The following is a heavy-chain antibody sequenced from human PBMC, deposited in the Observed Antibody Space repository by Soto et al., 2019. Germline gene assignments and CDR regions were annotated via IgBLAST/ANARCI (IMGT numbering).Heavy chain of an antibody. CDR2: MNPNSGNT. Sequence: ASVKVSCKASGYTFTSYDINWVRQATGQGLEWMGWMNPNSGNTGYAQKFQGRVTMTRNTSISTAYMELNSLRAEDTAVYYCGRGGGDSGYDLPGNYYYGMDVWGQGTTVTVSS. V-gene: IGHV1-8*01. J-gene: IGHJ6*02. CDR1: GYTFTSYD. CDR3: GRGGGDSGYDLPGNYYYGMDV. D-gene: IGHD5-12*01.